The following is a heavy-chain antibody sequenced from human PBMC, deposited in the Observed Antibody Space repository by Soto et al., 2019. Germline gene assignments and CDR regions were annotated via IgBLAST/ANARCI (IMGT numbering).Heavy chain of an antibody. D-gene: IGHD6-19*01. J-gene: IGHJ5*02. CDR2: INAGNGDT. CDR3: ARDQDSSGYLNWFDP. CDR1: GYTFTSYP. Sequence: QVQLVQSGAEVKKSGASVKVSCKASGYTFTSYPMHWVRQAPGQRLEWMGWINAGNGDTKYSQKFQGRVTITRDTSASTAYMELSSLRSEDTAVYYCARDQDSSGYLNWFDPWGQGTLVTVSS. V-gene: IGHV1-3*01.